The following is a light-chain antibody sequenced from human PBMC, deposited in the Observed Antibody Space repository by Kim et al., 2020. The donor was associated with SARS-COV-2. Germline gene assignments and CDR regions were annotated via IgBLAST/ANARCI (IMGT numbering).Light chain of an antibody. Sequence: ASVGDRVTITCRASQGITNYLAWFQQKPGKGPKLVIYAASALQSGVPSRFSGSGSGTDFTLTISSLQPEDVATYYCQKYDGAPWTFGQGTKVDIK. J-gene: IGKJ1*01. CDR1: QGITNY. V-gene: IGKV1-27*01. CDR3: QKYDGAPWT. CDR2: AAS.